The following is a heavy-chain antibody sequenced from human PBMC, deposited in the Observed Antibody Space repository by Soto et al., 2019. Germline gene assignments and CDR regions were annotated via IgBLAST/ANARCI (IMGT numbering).Heavy chain of an antibody. V-gene: IGHV3-7*03. CDR1: GFTFSSYW. CDR3: ARGAVAGPFYYYYGMDV. D-gene: IGHD6-19*01. CDR2: IKQDGSEK. Sequence: QPGGSLRLSCAASGFTFSSYWMSWVRQAPGKGLEWVANIKQDGSEKYYVDSVKGRFTISRDNAKNSLYLQMNSLRAEDTAVYYCARGAVAGPFYYYYGMDVWGQGTTVTVSS. J-gene: IGHJ6*02.